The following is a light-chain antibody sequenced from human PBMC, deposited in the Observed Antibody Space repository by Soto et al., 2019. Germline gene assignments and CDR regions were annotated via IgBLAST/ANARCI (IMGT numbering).Light chain of an antibody. J-gene: IGKJ1*01. CDR1: QSVSSD. V-gene: IGKV3-15*01. CDR3: QQYNSWPRT. CDR2: GAS. Sequence: EIVMTRSPGTLSVSPGEGATLSCRASQSVSSDLAWIQQKPGQAPRLLIYGASTRATGIPARFSGSGSGTEFTLTISSLQAEDFAVYSCQQYNSWPRTFGQGTEGEIK.